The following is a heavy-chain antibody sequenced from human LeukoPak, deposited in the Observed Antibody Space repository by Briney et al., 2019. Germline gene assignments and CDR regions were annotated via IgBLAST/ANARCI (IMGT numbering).Heavy chain of an antibody. CDR2: IIPIFGTA. J-gene: IGHJ3*02. CDR1: GGTFSSYA. Sequence: SVKVSCKASGGTFSSYAISWVRQAPGQGLEWMGGIIPIFGTANYAQKFQGRVAITADESTSTAYMELSSLRSEDTAVYYCANEVSDAFDIWGQGTMVTVSS. V-gene: IGHV1-69*13. CDR3: ANEVSDAFDI.